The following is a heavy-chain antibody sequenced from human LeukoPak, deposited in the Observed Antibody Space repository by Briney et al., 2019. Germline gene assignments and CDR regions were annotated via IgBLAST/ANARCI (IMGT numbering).Heavy chain of an antibody. V-gene: IGHV3-23*01. J-gene: IGHJ4*02. CDR2: ISGSGGST. CDR3: AKLAALVGSSWYFDY. D-gene: IGHD6-13*01. CDR1: GFTFPNYA. Sequence: GGSLRLSCAASGFTFPNYAMTWVRQAPGKGLEWVSTISGSGGSTYYADSVKGRFTISRDNSKNTLYLQVNSLRDEDAAVYYCAKLAALVGSSWYFDYWGQGTLVTVSS.